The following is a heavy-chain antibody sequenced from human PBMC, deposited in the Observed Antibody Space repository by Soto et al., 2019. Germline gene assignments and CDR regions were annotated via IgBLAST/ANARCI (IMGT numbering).Heavy chain of an antibody. CDR3: ASVVNADAFDI. CDR2: ISSSGSTI. D-gene: IGHD2-15*01. V-gene: IGHV3-48*03. CDR1: GFTFSSYE. J-gene: IGHJ3*02. Sequence: GGSLRLSCAASGFTFSSYEMNWVRQAPGKGLEWVSYISSSGSTIYYADSVKGRFTISRDNAKNSLYLQMNSLRAEDTAVYYCASVVNADAFDIWGQGTMVTVS.